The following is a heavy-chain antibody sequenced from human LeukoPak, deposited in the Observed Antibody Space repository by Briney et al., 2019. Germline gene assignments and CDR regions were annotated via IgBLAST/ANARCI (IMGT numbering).Heavy chain of an antibody. J-gene: IGHJ6*03. CDR2: IYYSGST. Sequence: SETLSLTCTVSGGSISSYYWSWIRQPPGKGLEWIGYIYYSGSTNYNPSLKSRVTISVDKSKNQFSLKLSSVTAADTAVYYCARTDSGVYYYYMDVWGKGTTVTVSS. V-gene: IGHV4-59*12. CDR3: ARTDSGVYYYYMDV. CDR1: GGSISSYY. D-gene: IGHD5-12*01.